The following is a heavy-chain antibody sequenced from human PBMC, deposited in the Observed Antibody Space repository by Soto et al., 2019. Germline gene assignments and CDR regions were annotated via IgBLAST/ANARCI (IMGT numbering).Heavy chain of an antibody. CDR3: AKGGGDYGSGGYPFWY. V-gene: IGHV3-23*01. CDR1: GFTFSSYA. CDR2: ISSSGGST. J-gene: IGHJ4*02. Sequence: EVQLLESGGGLVQPGGSLRLSCAASGFTFSSYAMSWVRQAPGKGLEWVSAISSSGGSTYYADSVKGRFTISRDNSKNTAYLQMDSVSAEGTAVYCCAKGGGDYGSGGYPFWYWGQGTLVNVSS. D-gene: IGHD3-10*01.